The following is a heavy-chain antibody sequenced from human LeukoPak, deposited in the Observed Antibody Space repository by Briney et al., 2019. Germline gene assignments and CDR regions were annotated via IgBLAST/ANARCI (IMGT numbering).Heavy chain of an antibody. D-gene: IGHD5-12*01. Sequence: TGGSLRLSCAASGFTVSNNYMSWVRQAPGKGLERVSVIHSGGTTNYADSVQGRFTISRDNSKTTVYLHMNSLRAEDTAVYYCARDSDSGYGPFASWGQGTLVTVSS. V-gene: IGHV3-53*01. CDR2: IHSGGTT. J-gene: IGHJ4*02. CDR1: GFTVSNNY. CDR3: ARDSDSGYGPFAS.